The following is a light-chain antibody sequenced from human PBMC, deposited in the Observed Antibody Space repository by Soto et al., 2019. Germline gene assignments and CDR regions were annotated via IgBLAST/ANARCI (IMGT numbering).Light chain of an antibody. J-gene: IGKJ1*01. Sequence: IQLTQSPSSLSASVGDRVTITCRASQGISSYLAWYQQKPGKAPKLLIYAASTLQSAAPSRFSGSGSATDFTLTISTLQPEDFATYYCQQLNSYPRTFGQGTKVEIK. V-gene: IGKV1-9*01. CDR1: QGISSY. CDR3: QQLNSYPRT. CDR2: AAS.